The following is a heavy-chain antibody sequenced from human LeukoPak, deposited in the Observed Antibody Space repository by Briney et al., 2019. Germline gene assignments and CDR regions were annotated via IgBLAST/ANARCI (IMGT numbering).Heavy chain of an antibody. Sequence: ASVKVSCKASGYTFTSYDINCVRQFTGQGLEWMGWMNPKSGNTGYAQKFQGRVTITRNTSISTAYMEVSSLRYEDTAVYYCARRAVDNSYYYYMDVWGKGTTVTVSS. J-gene: IGHJ6*03. CDR3: ARRAVDNSYYYYMDV. CDR2: MNPKSGNT. D-gene: IGHD6-19*01. CDR1: GYTFTSYD. V-gene: IGHV1-8*03.